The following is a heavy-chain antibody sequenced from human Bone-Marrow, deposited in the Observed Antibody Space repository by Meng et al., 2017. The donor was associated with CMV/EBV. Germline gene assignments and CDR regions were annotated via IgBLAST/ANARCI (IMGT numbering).Heavy chain of an antibody. J-gene: IGHJ4*02. CDR2: IKQDGSEK. CDR1: GFTFSSYA. Sequence: GESLKISCAASGFTFSSYAMHWVRQAPGKGLEWVANIKQDGSEKYYVDSVKGRFTISRDNAKNSLYLQMNSLRAEDTAVYYCARDNSITIFGVVIIKELDYWGQGTLVTSPQ. CDR3: ARDNSITIFGVVIIKELDY. D-gene: IGHD3-3*01. V-gene: IGHV3-7*01.